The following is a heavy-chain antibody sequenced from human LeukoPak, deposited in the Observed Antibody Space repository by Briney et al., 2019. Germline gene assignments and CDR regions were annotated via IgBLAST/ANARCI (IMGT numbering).Heavy chain of an antibody. CDR2: ISSSSYI. CDR1: GFTFSSYS. V-gene: IGHV3-21*01. Sequence: GGSLRLSCAASGFTFSSYSMNWVRQAPGKGLEWVSSISSSSYIYYADSVKGRFTISRDNAENSLYLQMNSLRAEDTAVYYCASSFGVVIIDYWGQGTLVTVSS. D-gene: IGHD3-3*01. CDR3: ASSFGVVIIDY. J-gene: IGHJ4*02.